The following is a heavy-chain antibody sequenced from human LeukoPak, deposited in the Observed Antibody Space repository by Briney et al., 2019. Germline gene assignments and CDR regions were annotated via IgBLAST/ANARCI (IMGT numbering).Heavy chain of an antibody. CDR1: GGTFSSYA. CDR3: ARVGGSGHVWGSYRYPLYY. D-gene: IGHD3-16*02. CDR2: IIPIFGTA. Sequence: ASVKVSCKASGGTFSSYAISWVRQAPGQGLEWMGGIIPIFGTANYAQKFQGRVTITADESTSTAYMELSSLRSEDTAVYYCARVGGSGHVWGSYRYPLYYWGQGTLVTVSS. J-gene: IGHJ4*02. V-gene: IGHV1-69*13.